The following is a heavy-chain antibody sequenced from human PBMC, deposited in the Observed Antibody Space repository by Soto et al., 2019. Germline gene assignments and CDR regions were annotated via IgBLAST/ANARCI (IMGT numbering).Heavy chain of an antibody. J-gene: IGHJ5*02. V-gene: IGHV1-3*01. D-gene: IGHD2-15*01. Sequence: QVQLVQSGAEVKKPGDSVKVSCKASGYTFTSFGMHWVRQAPGQRLEWMGCISAGNGDTKYSQKFQGRVTITRDTSESTAYMELSSLRSEDTAVYYCAAQCSGGSCYSGANWFDPWGQVTLVTVSS. CDR1: GYTFTSFG. CDR3: AAQCSGGSCYSGANWFDP. CDR2: ISAGNGDT.